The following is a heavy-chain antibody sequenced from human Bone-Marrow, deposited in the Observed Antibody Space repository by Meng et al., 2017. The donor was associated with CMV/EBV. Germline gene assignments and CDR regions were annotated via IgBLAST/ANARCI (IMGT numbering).Heavy chain of an antibody. D-gene: IGHD3-3*01. CDR1: GYTFTSYG. V-gene: IGHV1-18*01. J-gene: IGHJ4*02. Sequence: ASVKVSCKASGYTFTSYGISWVRQAPGQGLEWMGWISAYNGNTNYAQKLQDRVIMTIDTSTTTAYMELRSLRSDDTAVYYCARDPPYHDFWSDYYYFDYWGQGTLVTVSS. CDR3: ARDPPYHDFWSDYYYFDY. CDR2: ISAYNGNT.